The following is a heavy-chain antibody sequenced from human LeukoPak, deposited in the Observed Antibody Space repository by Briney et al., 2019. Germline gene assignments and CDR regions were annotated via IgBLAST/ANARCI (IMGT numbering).Heavy chain of an antibody. Sequence: SETLSLTCTVSGGYISSYYWSWIRQPPGKALEWIGYIFNSGSTNYNPSLKSRVTISVDTSKNQFSLKLSSVTAADTAVYFCALGDCSSTSCYVFDYCGQGTLVTVSS. CDR3: ALGDCSSTSCYVFDY. CDR2: IFNSGST. J-gene: IGHJ4*02. V-gene: IGHV4-59*01. D-gene: IGHD2-2*01. CDR1: GGYISSYY.